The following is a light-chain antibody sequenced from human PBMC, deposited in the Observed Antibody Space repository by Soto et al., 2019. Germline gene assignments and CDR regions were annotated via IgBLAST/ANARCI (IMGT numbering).Light chain of an antibody. CDR3: QQTTTFFPFS. CDR1: QGISNW. Sequence: DIPMTQSPSSVSASVGDRVTITCRASQGISNWLAWYQQQPGKAHKLLIYSASTLQSGVPSRFGGGGAGTHFTLSISSLQPEDFATYYCQQTTTFFPFSFCGGNQVEIK. CDR2: SAS. V-gene: IGKV1-12*01. J-gene: IGKJ4*01.